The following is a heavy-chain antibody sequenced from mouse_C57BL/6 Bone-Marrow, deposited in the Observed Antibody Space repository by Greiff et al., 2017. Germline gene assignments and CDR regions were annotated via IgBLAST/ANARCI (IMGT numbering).Heavy chain of an antibody. V-gene: IGHV14-4*01. CDR2: IDPENGDT. CDR1: GFNIKDDY. Sequence: EVQLQQSGAELVRPGASVKLSCTASGFNIKDDYMHWVKQRPEQGLEWIGWIDPENGDTEYASKFQGKATITADTSSNTAYLQLSSLTSSDTAFYYCTTSYYEDYFDYWGQGTTLTVSS. CDR3: TTSYYEDYFDY. J-gene: IGHJ2*01. D-gene: IGHD1-1*01.